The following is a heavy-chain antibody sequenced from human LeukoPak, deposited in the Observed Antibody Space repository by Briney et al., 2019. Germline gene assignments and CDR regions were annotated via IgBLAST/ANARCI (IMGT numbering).Heavy chain of an antibody. J-gene: IGHJ5*02. CDR2: ISPNSGDT. V-gene: IGHV1-2*02. CDR1: GYTSTDYF. D-gene: IGHD3-10*01. CDR3: ARSQYYRSASYSWFDL. Sequence: ASVKVSCKASGYTSTDYFMHWVRQAPGQGLEWMGWISPNSGDTKYAQQFQGRVTVTRDTSIGTAYLELSRLTSDDTAVYYCARSQYYRSASYSWFDLWGQGTLLTVSS.